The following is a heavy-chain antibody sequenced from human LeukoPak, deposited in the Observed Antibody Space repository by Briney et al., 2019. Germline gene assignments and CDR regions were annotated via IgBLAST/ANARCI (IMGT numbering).Heavy chain of an antibody. J-gene: IGHJ4*02. Sequence: SETLSLTCTVSGGSISSYYWSWIRQPPGKGLEWIGYIYYSGSTNYNPSLKSRVTISVDTSKNQFSLKLSSVTAADTAVYYCAGDYYDSSGYYVNDYWGQGTLVTVSS. CDR3: AGDYYDSSGYYVNDY. D-gene: IGHD3-22*01. CDR2: IYYSGST. CDR1: GGSISSYY. V-gene: IGHV4-59*01.